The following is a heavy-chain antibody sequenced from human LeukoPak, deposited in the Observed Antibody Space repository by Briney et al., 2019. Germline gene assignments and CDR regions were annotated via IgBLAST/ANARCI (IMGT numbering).Heavy chain of an antibody. J-gene: IGHJ6*03. CDR1: GGSVSSSSYY. CDR2: IYYSGST. D-gene: IGHD2-2*01. Sequence: SETLSLTCTVSGGSVSSSSYYWGWIRQPPGKGLEWIGSIYYSGSTYYNPSLKSRVTISVDTSKNQFSLKLSSVTAADTAVYYCARGRWSSYQLLSYYYYYYMDVWGKGTTVTISS. V-gene: IGHV4-39*07. CDR3: ARGRWSSYQLLSYYYYYYMDV.